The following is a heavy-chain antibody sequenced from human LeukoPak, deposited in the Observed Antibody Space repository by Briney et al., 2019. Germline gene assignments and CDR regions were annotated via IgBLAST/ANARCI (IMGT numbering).Heavy chain of an antibody. CDR3: ARDGSYGSGSYAPRDAFDI. CDR1: GGSFSGYY. Sequence: PSETLSLTCAVYGGSFSGYYWSWIRQPPGKGLEWIREINHSGSTNYNPSLKSRVTISVDTSKNQFSLKLSSVTAADTAVYYCARDGSYGSGSYAPRDAFDIWGQGTMVTVSS. D-gene: IGHD3-10*01. J-gene: IGHJ3*02. V-gene: IGHV4-34*01. CDR2: INHSGST.